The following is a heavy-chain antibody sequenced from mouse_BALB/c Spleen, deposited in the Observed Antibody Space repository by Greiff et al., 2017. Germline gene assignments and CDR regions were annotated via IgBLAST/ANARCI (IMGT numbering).Heavy chain of an antibody. CDR1: GFTFTDYY. Sequence: EVQVVESGGGLVQPGGSLRLSCATSGFTFTDYYMSWVRQPPGKALEWLGFIRNKANGYTTEYSASVKGRFTISRDNSQSILYLQMNTLRAEDSATYYCARDRVGSMDDWGQGTSVTVSS. D-gene: IGHD1-1*02. CDR2: IRNKANGYTT. CDR3: ARDRVGSMDD. J-gene: IGHJ4*01. V-gene: IGHV7-3*02.